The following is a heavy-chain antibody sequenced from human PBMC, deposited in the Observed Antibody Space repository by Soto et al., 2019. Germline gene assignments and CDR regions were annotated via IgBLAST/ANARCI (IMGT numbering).Heavy chain of an antibody. CDR3: ARSSPTVTINDY. CDR2: IYHSGHN. J-gene: IGHJ4*02. CDR1: GYSISSVSY. D-gene: IGHD1-7*01. Sequence: SESLSPTCPLAGYSISSVSYWGWIRQDSVRGLESIGSIYHSGHNYYNPSLKSRVTLSVETSKNQCSLKLSSVTAEDSAVYYCARSSPTVTINDYWGQGTLVTVSS. V-gene: IGHV4-38-2*01.